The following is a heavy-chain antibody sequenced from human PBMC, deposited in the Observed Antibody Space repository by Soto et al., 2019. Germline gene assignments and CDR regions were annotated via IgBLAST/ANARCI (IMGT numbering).Heavy chain of an antibody. Sequence: QVQLVQSGAEEMKPGASVKGSCKASGYTLTRYSIHWVRQAPGQRLEWMGWINAGNGNTKFSQKFQGRVTITRDTSESTAYMELRGLRSEDTAVYYCAILGTYYFDNSDNYFDFWGQGTLVTVSS. V-gene: IGHV1-3*05. J-gene: IGHJ4*02. CDR2: INAGNGNT. CDR3: AILGTYYFDNSDNYFDF. CDR1: GYTLTRYS. D-gene: IGHD3-22*01.